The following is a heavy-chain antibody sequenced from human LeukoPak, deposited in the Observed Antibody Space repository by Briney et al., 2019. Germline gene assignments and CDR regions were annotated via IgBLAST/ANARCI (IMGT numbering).Heavy chain of an antibody. V-gene: IGHV1-18*01. CDR2: ISAYNGNT. D-gene: IGHD3-22*01. CDR1: GYAFTSYG. J-gene: IGHJ4*02. Sequence: ASVKVSCKASGYAFTSYGISWVRQAPGQGLEWMGWISAYNGNTNYAQKLQGRVTVTTDTSTSTAYMELRSLRSDDTAVYYCARDPGYYHGYYFDYWGQGTLVTVSS. CDR3: ARDPGYYHGYYFDY.